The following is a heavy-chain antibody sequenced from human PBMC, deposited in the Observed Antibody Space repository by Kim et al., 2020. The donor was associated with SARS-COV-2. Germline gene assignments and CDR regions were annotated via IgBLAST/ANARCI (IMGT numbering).Heavy chain of an antibody. Sequence: SETLSLTCTVSGGSISSYYWSWIRQPPGKGLEWIGYIYYSGSTNYNPSLKSRVTISVDTSKNQFSLKLSSVTAADTAVYYCARDKRYYGSGSSFDYWGQGTLVTVSS. V-gene: IGHV4-59*01. CDR2: IYYSGST. CDR3: ARDKRYYGSGSSFDY. D-gene: IGHD3-10*01. J-gene: IGHJ4*02. CDR1: GGSISSYY.